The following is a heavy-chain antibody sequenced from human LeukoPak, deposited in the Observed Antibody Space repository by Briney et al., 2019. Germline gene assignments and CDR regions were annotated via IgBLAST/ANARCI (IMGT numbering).Heavy chain of an antibody. V-gene: IGHV3-23*01. Sequence: GGSLRLSCAASGLPFSTYGMSWVRQSPGKGLEWVSAISGSATGHITNYADSVKGRFTISRDNVKNTLYLQMNSLRVEDTAVYYCANHRSAFEFWGHGTLVTVSS. CDR3: ANHRSAFEF. CDR2: ISGSATGHIT. CDR1: GLPFSTYG. J-gene: IGHJ5*01.